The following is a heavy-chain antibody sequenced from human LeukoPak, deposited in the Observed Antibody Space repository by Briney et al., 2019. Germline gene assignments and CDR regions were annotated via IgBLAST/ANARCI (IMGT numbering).Heavy chain of an antibody. CDR2: ITGNGATT. Sequence: PGGSLRLSCAASGFTFSSYAMSWVRQTPGKGLEWVSSITGNGATTYYSDSVKGRFTISRDNSRNTLSLQMSSLRVEDTAVYYCAKERRRVDTEMVRSYYFENWGQGTLVTVSS. J-gene: IGHJ4*02. CDR3: AKERRRVDTEMVRSYYFEN. CDR1: GFTFSSYA. D-gene: IGHD5-18*01. V-gene: IGHV3-23*01.